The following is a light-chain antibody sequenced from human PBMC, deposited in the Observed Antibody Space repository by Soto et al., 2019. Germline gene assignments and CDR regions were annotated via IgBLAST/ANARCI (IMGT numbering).Light chain of an antibody. V-gene: IGLV2-23*01. Sequence: QSALTQPASVSGSPGQSLTISCTGTDSDVGTYNLVSWYQQYSGKAPKLIIYEGSKRPSGVSDRFSGSKSGNRASLTISGLQAEDEADYYCSSYSRSSTLVFGGGTKLTVL. CDR2: EGS. CDR1: DSDVGTYNL. CDR3: SSYSRSSTLV. J-gene: IGLJ2*01.